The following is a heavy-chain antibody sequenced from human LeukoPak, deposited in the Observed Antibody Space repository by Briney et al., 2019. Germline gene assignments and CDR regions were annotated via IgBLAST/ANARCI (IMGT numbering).Heavy chain of an antibody. D-gene: IGHD2-15*01. CDR3: ARAIYCSGGSCYPNWFDP. Sequence: ESGPVLVKPTETHTLTCTVSGFSLSNARMGVSWIRQPPGKALEWLAHIFSNDEKPYSTSLKSRLTISKDTSKSQVVLTMTNMDPVDTATYYCARAIYCSGGSCYPNWFDPWGQGTLVTVSS. V-gene: IGHV2-26*01. CDR2: IFSNDEK. CDR1: GFSLSNARMG. J-gene: IGHJ5*02.